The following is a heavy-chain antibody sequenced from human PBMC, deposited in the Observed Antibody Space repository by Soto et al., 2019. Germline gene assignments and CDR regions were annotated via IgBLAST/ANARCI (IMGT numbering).Heavy chain of an antibody. CDR2: IRNKANSYTT. CDR1: GFTFSDHY. D-gene: IGHD3-10*01. Sequence: EVQLVESGGGLVQPGGSLTLSCAASGFTFSDHYMDWVRQAPGKGLEWVGRIRNKANSYTTQYAASIKGRFTVSRDDSKNSLYLQMNSLKTEDTAVYYCARGLSMVRGGVFGWGQGTLVTVSS. CDR3: ARGLSMVRGGVFG. J-gene: IGHJ4*02. V-gene: IGHV3-72*01.